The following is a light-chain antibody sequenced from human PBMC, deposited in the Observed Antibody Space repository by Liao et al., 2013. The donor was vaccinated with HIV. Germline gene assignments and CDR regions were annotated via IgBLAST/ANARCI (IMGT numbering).Light chain of an antibody. V-gene: IGLV3-21*01. CDR3: QAWDRNTVI. CDR2: YDS. Sequence: SYELTQPPSVSVAPGKTARITCGGNNIGSKSVHWYQQKPGQAPVLVIYYDSDRPSGIPERFSGSSSGNTATLTISGTQAMDEADYYCQAWDRNTVIFGGGTKLTVL. J-gene: IGLJ2*01. CDR1: NIGSKS.